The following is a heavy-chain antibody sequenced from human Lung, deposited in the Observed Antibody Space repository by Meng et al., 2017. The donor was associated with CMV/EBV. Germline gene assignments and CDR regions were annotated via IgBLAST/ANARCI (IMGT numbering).Heavy chain of an antibody. D-gene: IGHD3-10*01. Sequence: ASVKVSCKASGHSFTDYYIHWVRQAPGQGLEWMGWINPNSGGTNYAENFQGRVTMTRDTSISTASMELNRLRSEDTAVYYCARDRFRTVRGLFSYLGQGTLVTVSS. CDR3: ARDRFRTVRGLFSY. CDR1: GHSFTDYY. CDR2: INPNSGGT. V-gene: IGHV1-2*02. J-gene: IGHJ4*02.